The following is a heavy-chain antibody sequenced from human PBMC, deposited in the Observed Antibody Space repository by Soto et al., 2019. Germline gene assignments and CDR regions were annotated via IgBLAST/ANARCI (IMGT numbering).Heavy chain of an antibody. J-gene: IGHJ3*02. CDR2: ISNDGNRQ. D-gene: IGHD5-18*01. Sequence: QEQLMESGGGVVQPGRSLRLSCVASGFSFSSQAMHWVRQAPGKGLEWVAAISNDGNRQLYADSVKDRFTISRDNSRNTPDLQMNNLRTEDTGVYFCARDNYSYGSVGTPDIWGQGTMVTVSS. V-gene: IGHV3-30-3*01. CDR3: ARDNYSYGSVGTPDI. CDR1: GFSFSSQA.